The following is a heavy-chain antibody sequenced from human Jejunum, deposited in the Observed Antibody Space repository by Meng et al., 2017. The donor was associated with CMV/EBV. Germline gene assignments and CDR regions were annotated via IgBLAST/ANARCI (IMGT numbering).Heavy chain of an antibody. V-gene: IGHV3-30*04. D-gene: IGHD6-13*01. Sequence: SGFTFSSYAMRWVRQAPGKGLEWVAVIPFDGNNEHYADSVKGRFTISRDNSKNTLYLQVNSLRLEDTGVYYCARGTGSGSWLIDSWGQGTLVTVSS. J-gene: IGHJ4*02. CDR1: GFTFSSYA. CDR2: IPFDGNNE. CDR3: ARGTGSGSWLIDS.